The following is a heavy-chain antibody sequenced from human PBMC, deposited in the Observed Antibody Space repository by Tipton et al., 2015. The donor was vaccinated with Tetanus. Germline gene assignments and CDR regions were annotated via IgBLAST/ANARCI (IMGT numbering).Heavy chain of an antibody. Sequence: TLSLTCTVSRGPISSYYWSWIRQPAGKGLEWVGHISNGNTDYSTSLKSRVTLSVDLSKNQFSLQLRAVTAADTAVYYCARQADNWFDPWGQGTLVTVSS. CDR2: ISNGNT. J-gene: IGHJ5*02. V-gene: IGHV4-4*07. CDR3: ARQADNWFDP. CDR1: RGPISSYY. D-gene: IGHD6-25*01.